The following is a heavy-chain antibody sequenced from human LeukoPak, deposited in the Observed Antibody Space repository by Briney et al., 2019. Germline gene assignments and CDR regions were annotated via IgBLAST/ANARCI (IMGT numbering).Heavy chain of an antibody. D-gene: IGHD4-23*01. J-gene: IGHJ3*02. CDR2: IYTSGST. V-gene: IGHV4-61*02. CDR1: GGSISSGSYY. CDR3: ARDLAISYYGGNDAFDI. Sequence: SETLSLTCTVSGGSISSGSYYWSWIRQPAGKGLEWIGRIYTSGSTNYNPSLKSRVTISVDTSKNQFSLKLSSVTAADTAVYYCARDLAISYYGGNDAFDIWGQGTMVTVSS.